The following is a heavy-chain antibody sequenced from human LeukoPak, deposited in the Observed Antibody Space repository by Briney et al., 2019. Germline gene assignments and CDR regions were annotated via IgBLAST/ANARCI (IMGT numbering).Heavy chain of an antibody. CDR3: ASTLIPYDSSGYYFGYYYYTDV. J-gene: IGHJ6*03. Sequence: PSETLSLTCTVSGGSINSGSYYWRSTRQPAGKGLEWIGRIYTSGSTNYSPSLKSRVTISVDTSKNQFSRKLGSVTAAGTAVYYCASTLIPYDSSGYYFGYYYYTDVWGKGTTVTISS. CDR2: IYTSGST. D-gene: IGHD3-22*01. CDR1: GGSINSGSYY. V-gene: IGHV4-61*02.